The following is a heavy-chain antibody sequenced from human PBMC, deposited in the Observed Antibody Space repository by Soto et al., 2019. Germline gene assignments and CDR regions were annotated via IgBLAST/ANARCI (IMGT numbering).Heavy chain of an antibody. V-gene: IGHV1-18*04. Sequence: QVQLVQSGAEVKKPGASVKVSCKASGYTFTSYGISWVRQAPGQGLEWMGWISAYNGNTNYAQKLQGRVTMTTDTSTRTAYMELRSLRSDDTAVYYCARDGSPYLTGTVLNWFDPWGQGTLVTVSS. CDR2: ISAYNGNT. CDR3: ARDGSPYLTGTVLNWFDP. CDR1: GYTFTSYG. J-gene: IGHJ5*02. D-gene: IGHD7-27*01.